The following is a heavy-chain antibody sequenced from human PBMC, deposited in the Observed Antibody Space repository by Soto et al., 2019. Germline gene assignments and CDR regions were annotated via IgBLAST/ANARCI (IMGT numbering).Heavy chain of an antibody. CDR3: ARDGSGAAANPYFDY. CDR1: GFTFSSYA. D-gene: IGHD2-2*01. CDR2: ISTSSTYR. J-gene: IGHJ4*02. V-gene: IGHV3-21*04. Sequence: PGGSLRLSCAASGFTFSSYAMSWVRQAPGKGLEWVSAISTSSTYRYIADSVTGRFTISRDNAQNSLYLQMTSLRAEDTAVYYCARDGSGAAANPYFDYWGQGTLVTVS.